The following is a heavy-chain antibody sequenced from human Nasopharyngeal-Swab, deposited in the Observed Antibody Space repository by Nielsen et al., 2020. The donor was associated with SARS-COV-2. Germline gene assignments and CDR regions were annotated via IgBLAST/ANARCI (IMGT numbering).Heavy chain of an antibody. D-gene: IGHD2-15*01. CDR3: AWREGFCSGGTCYLDY. V-gene: IGHV3-74*01. CDR2: ISTDGSGT. Sequence: GESLKISCSASGFTFSSYWMHWVRQLPGKGLVWVSRISTDGSGTNYADSVKGRFTVSRDNAKNTLYLQMNSLRAEDTAVYYCAWREGFCSGGTCYLDYWGQGTLVTVSS. J-gene: IGHJ4*02. CDR1: GFTFSSYW.